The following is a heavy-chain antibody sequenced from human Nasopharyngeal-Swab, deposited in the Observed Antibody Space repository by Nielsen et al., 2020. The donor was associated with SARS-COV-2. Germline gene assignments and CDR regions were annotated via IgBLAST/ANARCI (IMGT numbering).Heavy chain of an antibody. V-gene: IGHV3-73*01. Sequence: GGSLRLSCAASGFTFSDSAIHWARQASGKGLEWVGRIRSKGNNYATAYSASVKGRFIIFRDDPTNTAHLQMNSLKTEDTAMYYCTRCGGGCYSGRDYWGQGTLVTVSS. CDR3: TRCGGGCYSGRDY. J-gene: IGHJ4*02. CDR2: IRSKGNNYAT. D-gene: IGHD2-15*01. CDR1: GFTFSDSA.